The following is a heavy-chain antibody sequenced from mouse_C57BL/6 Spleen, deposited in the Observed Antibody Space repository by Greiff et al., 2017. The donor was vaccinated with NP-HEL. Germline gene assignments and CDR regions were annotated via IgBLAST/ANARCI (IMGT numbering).Heavy chain of an antibody. J-gene: IGHJ3*01. Sequence: QVQLQQSGAELVKPGASVKMSCKASGYTFTSYWITWVKQRPGQGLEWIGDIYPGSGSTNYNEKFKSKATLTVDTSSSTAYMQLSSLTSEDSAVYYCARVDYGSSYRGFAYWGQGTLVTVSA. V-gene: IGHV1-55*01. D-gene: IGHD1-1*01. CDR2: IYPGSGST. CDR3: ARVDYGSSYRGFAY. CDR1: GYTFTSYW.